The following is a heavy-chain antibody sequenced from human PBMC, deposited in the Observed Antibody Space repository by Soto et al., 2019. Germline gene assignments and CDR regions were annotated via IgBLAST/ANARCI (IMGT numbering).Heavy chain of an antibody. CDR2: ISSSGSTI. D-gene: IGHD1-7*01. CDR3: ATTRITGTNWFDP. Sequence: GGSLRLSCAASGFTFSSYEMNWVRQAPGKGLEWVSYISSSGSTIYYADSVKGRFNISRDNAKNSLYLQMNSLRAEDTAVYYCATTRITGTNWFDPWGQGTLVTVSS. V-gene: IGHV3-48*03. J-gene: IGHJ5*02. CDR1: GFTFSSYE.